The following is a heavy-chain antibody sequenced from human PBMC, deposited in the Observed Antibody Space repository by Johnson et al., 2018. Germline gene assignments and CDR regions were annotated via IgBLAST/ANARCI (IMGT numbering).Heavy chain of an antibody. J-gene: IGHJ6*03. V-gene: IGHV3-49*03. CDR3: TREEGGYGDYDYYYMDV. CDR2: IRSKAYGGTT. CDR1: GFTFGDYA. Sequence: EVQLLETGGGLVQPGRSLRLSCTASGFTFGDYAMSWFRQAPGKGLEWVGFIRSKAYGGTTEYAESVKGRFTISRDDSKSIAYLQMNSLKTEDTAVYYCTREEGGYGDYDYYYMDVWGKGTTVTVAS. D-gene: IGHD4-17*01.